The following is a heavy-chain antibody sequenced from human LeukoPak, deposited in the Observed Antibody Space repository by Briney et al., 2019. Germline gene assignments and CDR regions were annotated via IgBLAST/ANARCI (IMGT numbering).Heavy chain of an antibody. J-gene: IGHJ6*02. CDR3: ATYPTSRYFDWLSYYYYYGMDV. D-gene: IGHD3-9*01. V-gene: IGHV1-24*01. CDR2: FDPEDGET. CDR1: GYTLTELS. Sequence: ASVKGSCKVSGYTLTELSMHWVRQAPGKGLEWMGGFDPEDGETIYAQKFQGRVTMTEDTSTDTAYMELSSLRSEDTAVYYCATYPTSRYFDWLSYYYYYGMDVWGQGTTVTVSS.